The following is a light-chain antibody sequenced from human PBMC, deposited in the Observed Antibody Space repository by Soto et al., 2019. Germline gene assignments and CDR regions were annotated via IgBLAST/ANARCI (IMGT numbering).Light chain of an antibody. V-gene: IGKV1-39*01. CDR1: QSINTY. CDR2: GAS. Sequence: DIQITQSPSSLSASVGDRGTIACQTSQSINTYLNWYQQKPGKAPKLLIYGASSLQSGVPLRFSGSGSGTDFTLTISSLEPEDFATYYCQESYSTLWGTCGQGTKVDIK. J-gene: IGKJ1*01. CDR3: QESYSTLWGT.